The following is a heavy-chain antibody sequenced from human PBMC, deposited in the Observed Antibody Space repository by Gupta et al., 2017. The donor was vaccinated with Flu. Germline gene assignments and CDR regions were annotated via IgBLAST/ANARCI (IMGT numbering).Heavy chain of an antibody. V-gene: IGHV3-49*04. CDR1: GFTIGDYA. CDR3: TRIGCSSTSCYPGLDAFDI. J-gene: IGHJ3*02. Sequence: EVQLVESGGGLVEPGRSLRLSCTASGFTIGDYALSWVRQAPGKGLEWVGFIRNKNYGGTTEYDASVKGRLFISRDDSKSIVYLQLNSVKTEDTAVYYCTRIGCSSTSCYPGLDAFDIWGQGTTVTVSS. D-gene: IGHD2-2*01. CDR2: IRNKNYGGTT.